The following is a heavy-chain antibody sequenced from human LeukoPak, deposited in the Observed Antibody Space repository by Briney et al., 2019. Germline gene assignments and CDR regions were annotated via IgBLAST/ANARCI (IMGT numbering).Heavy chain of an antibody. J-gene: IGHJ4*02. Sequence: PSETLSLTCTVSGGSISSSSYYRGWIRQPPGKGLEWIGSIYYSGSTYYNPSLKSRVTISVDTSKNQSSLKLSSVTAADTAVYYCARLGITMVRGVMIFDYWAREPWSPSPQ. D-gene: IGHD3-10*01. CDR2: IYYSGST. V-gene: IGHV4-39*01. CDR1: GGSISSSSYY. CDR3: ARLGITMVRGVMIFDY.